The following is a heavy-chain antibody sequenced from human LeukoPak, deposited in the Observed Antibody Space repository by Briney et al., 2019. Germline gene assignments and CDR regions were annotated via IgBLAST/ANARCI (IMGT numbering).Heavy chain of an antibody. CDR2: IYTSGST. J-gene: IGHJ4*02. V-gene: IGHV4-61*02. Sequence: PSQTLSLTCTVSGGSISSGSYYWSWIRQPAGKGLEWIGRIYTSGSTNYNPSLKSRVTISVDTSKNQFSLKLSSVTAADTAVYYCARDGGYSYGYVDFDCWGQGTLVTVSS. D-gene: IGHD5-18*01. CDR1: GGSISSGSYY. CDR3: ARDGGYSYGYVDFDC.